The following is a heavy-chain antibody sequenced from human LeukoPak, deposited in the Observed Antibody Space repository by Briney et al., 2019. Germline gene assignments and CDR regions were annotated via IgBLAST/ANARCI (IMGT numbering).Heavy chain of an antibody. D-gene: IGHD2-2*01. CDR1: SGSISTSNYY. CDR3: ARDQYNGAPPQQLLFRWFDP. Sequence: KSSETLSLTCTVSSGSISTSNYYWGWVRQPPGKALEWIGNIFYSGSTYYSPSLKSRVTISLDTSTNQFSLKLSSVTAADTAVYYCARDQYNGAPPQQLLFRWFDPWGQGILVTVSS. CDR2: IFYSGST. J-gene: IGHJ5*02. V-gene: IGHV4-39*07.